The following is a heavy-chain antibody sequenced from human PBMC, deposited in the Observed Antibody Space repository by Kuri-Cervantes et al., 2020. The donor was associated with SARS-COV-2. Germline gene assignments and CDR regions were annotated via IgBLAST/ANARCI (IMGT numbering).Heavy chain of an antibody. D-gene: IGHD6-13*01. CDR3: ARAELGLGWFFDL. Sequence: GSLRLSCEVYGGSLSYYYWSWVRQPPGKGLEWIGEINHSGSTNYNPSLKSRVTISGDTSKNQFSLKLSSATAADTAVYYCARAELGLGWFFDLWGRGTLVTVSS. CDR2: INHSGST. J-gene: IGHJ2*01. V-gene: IGHV4-34*01. CDR1: GGSLSYYY.